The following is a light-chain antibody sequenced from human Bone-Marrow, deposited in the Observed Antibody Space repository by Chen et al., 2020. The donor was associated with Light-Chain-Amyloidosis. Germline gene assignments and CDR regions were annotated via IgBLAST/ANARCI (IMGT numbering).Light chain of an antibody. CDR3: ATWDFSGSGQGV. Sequence: QSVLNQPPSASGTPGQWVTISCSGSTSTIAGSSISWYRHLPGPAPKLLISRYTQRPSGVPDRFSGSRSGTSATLTISGRRSEDEAVYYCATWDFSGSGQGVFGGGTKLTV. CDR2: RYT. J-gene: IGLJ3*02. V-gene: IGLV1-47*02. CDR1: TSTIAGSS.